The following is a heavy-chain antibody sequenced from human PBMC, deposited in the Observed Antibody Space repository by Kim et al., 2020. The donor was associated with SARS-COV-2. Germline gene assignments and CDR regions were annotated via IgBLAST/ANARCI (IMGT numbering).Heavy chain of an antibody. CDR1: GGSISSSSYY. J-gene: IGHJ5*02. CDR2: IYYSGST. D-gene: IGHD3-10*01. Sequence: SETLSLTCTVSGGSISSSSYYWGWIRQPPGKGLEWIGSIYYSGSTYYNPSLKSRVTISVDTSKNQFSLKLSSVTAADTAVYYCARHGVGFGELNSWFDPWGQGTLVTVSS. V-gene: IGHV4-39*01. CDR3: ARHGVGFGELNSWFDP.